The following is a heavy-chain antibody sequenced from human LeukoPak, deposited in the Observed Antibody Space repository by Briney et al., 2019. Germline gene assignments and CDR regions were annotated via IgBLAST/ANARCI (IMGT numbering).Heavy chain of an antibody. CDR3: AREFPVSSSSRRFDY. CDR2: IKQDGSEK. J-gene: IGHJ4*02. V-gene: IGHV3-7*03. CDR1: GFTFRNFW. Sequence: PGGSLRLSCAASGFTFRNFWMTWVPQAPGKGLEWVANIKQDGSEKHYVDSVKGRFTISRDNAKNSLYLQMNSLRAEDTAVYYCAREFPVSSSSRRFDYWGQGTLVTVSS. D-gene: IGHD6-6*01.